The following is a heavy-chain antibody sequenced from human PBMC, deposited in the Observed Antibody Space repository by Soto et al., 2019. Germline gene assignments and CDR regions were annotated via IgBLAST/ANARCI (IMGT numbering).Heavy chain of an antibody. V-gene: IGHV3-11*01. CDR3: ASGTNGAFFGY. Sequence: QVQLVESGGGLVKPGGSLRLSCAASGFTFSDYYMSWIRQAPGKGLEWVSYISSRSSTIFYADSVKGRVTISRDNVKNPLYLPMNSLRAEAPAVYFCASGTNGAFFGYWGQGILVTVSS. CDR2: ISSRSSTI. CDR1: GFTFSDYY. J-gene: IGHJ4*02. D-gene: IGHD2-8*01.